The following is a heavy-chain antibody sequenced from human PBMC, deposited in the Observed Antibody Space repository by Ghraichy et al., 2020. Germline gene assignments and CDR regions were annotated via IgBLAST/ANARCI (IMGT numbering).Heavy chain of an antibody. Sequence: SETLSLTCTVSGGSISSYYWSWIRQPPGKGLEWIGYIYYSGSTNYNPSLKSRVTISVDTSKNQFSLKLSSVTAADTAVYYCARDQVVVVTTGYYYYGMDVWGQGTTVTVSS. CDR3: ARDQVVVVTTGYYYYGMDV. CDR1: GGSISSYY. D-gene: IGHD3-22*01. V-gene: IGHV4-59*01. CDR2: IYYSGST. J-gene: IGHJ6*02.